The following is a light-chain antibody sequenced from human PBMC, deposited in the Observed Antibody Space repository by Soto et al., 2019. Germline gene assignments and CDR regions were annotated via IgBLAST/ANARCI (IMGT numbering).Light chain of an antibody. CDR1: QSVNSDF. Sequence: EVVLTQSPGTLSLSPGETATLSCRASQSVNSDFLAWYQQKPGQAPRLLVYGSSTRAAGVPDRFSGSGSGTDFTLTISRLEPEDFAVYYCQQYNNWPLTFGQGTRLEIK. CDR3: QQYNNWPLT. J-gene: IGKJ5*01. V-gene: IGKV3-20*01. CDR2: GSS.